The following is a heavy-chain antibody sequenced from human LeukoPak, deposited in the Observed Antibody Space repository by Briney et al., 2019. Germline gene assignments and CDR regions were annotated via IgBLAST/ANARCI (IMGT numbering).Heavy chain of an antibody. V-gene: IGHV3-30*18. CDR2: ISYDGSNK. Sequence: PGGSLRLSCAASGFTFSSYWMHWVRQAPGKGLEWVAVISYDGSNKYYADSVKGRFTISRDNSKNTLYLQMNSLRAEDTAVYYCAKVPGIAASWGQGTLVTVSS. J-gene: IGHJ4*02. D-gene: IGHD6-13*01. CDR1: GFTFSSYW. CDR3: AKVPGIAAS.